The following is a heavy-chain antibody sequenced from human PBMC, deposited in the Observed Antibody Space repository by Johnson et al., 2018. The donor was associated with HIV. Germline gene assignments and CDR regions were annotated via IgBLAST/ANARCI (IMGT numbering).Heavy chain of an antibody. Sequence: QVQLVESGGGVVQPGRSLTLSCIGSGFTFSDYAIHWVRQAPGKGLEWVAVISDDGSNKYYADSVKGRFTISRDNSKNTLYLQMNSLRAEDTAVYYCARGTITMIRGVIACDIWGQGTMVTVSS. CDR3: ARGTITMIRGVIACDI. V-gene: IGHV3-30-3*01. J-gene: IGHJ3*02. D-gene: IGHD3-10*01. CDR2: ISDDGSNK. CDR1: GFTFSDYA.